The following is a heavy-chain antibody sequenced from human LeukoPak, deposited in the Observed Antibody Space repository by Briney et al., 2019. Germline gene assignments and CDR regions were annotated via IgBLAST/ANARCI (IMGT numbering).Heavy chain of an antibody. Sequence: ASVKVSCKASGYTFTGYYMHWVRQAPGQGLEWMGLINPNSGGTNYAQKFQGRVTMTRDTSISTAYMELSRLRSDDTAVYYCAREPYYDSSGWDAFDIWGQGTMVTVSS. CDR1: GYTFTGYY. V-gene: IGHV1-2*06. D-gene: IGHD3-22*01. J-gene: IGHJ3*02. CDR2: INPNSGGT. CDR3: AREPYYDSSGWDAFDI.